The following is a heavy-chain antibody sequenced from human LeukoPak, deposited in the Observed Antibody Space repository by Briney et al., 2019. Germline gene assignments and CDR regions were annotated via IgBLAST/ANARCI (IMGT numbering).Heavy chain of an antibody. V-gene: IGHV3-30*04. CDR2: ISYDGSDK. J-gene: IGHJ3*02. CDR1: GFTFSSYA. Sequence: GGSLRLSCAASGFTFSSYAMHWVRQAPGKGLEWVAVISYDGSDKYHADSVKGRFTISRDNAKNSLYLQMNSLRAEDTAVYYCASSGYCSGGSCYYAFDIWGQGTMVTVSS. CDR3: ASSGYCSGGSCYYAFDI. D-gene: IGHD2-15*01.